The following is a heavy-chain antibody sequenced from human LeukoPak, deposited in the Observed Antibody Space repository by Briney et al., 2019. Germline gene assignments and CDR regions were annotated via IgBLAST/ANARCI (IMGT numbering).Heavy chain of an antibody. CDR2: ISYDGSNK. J-gene: IGHJ5*02. V-gene: IGHV3-30*04. D-gene: IGHD6-13*01. Sequence: PGGSLRLSCAASGFTFSSYAMHWVRQAPGKGLGWVAVISYDGSNKYYADSVKGRLTISRDNSKNTLYLQMNSLRAEDTAVYYCARDGISSSWYNWFDPWGQGTLVTVSS. CDR3: ARDGISSSWYNWFDP. CDR1: GFTFSSYA.